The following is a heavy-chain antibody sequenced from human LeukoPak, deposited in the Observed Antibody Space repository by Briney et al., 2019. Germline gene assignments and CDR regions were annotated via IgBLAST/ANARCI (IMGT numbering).Heavy chain of an antibody. J-gene: IGHJ4*02. CDR1: GYTFTTYY. CDR3: ATEDSGSYGY. Sequence: GASVKVSCKASGYTFTTYYMHWVRQAPGQGLEWMGVINPSDGSTDYAQKFQGRVTMTRNTSISTAYMGLSSLRSEDTAVYYCATEDSGSYGYWGQGTLVTVSS. D-gene: IGHD1-26*01. V-gene: IGHV1-46*01. CDR2: INPSDGST.